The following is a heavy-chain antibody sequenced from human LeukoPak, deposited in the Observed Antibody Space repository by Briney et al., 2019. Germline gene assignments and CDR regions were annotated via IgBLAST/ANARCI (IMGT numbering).Heavy chain of an antibody. CDR2: INPNSGGT. V-gene: IGHV1-2*04. CDR1: GYTFTGYY. Sequence: GASVKVSCKASGYTFTGYYMHWVRQAPGQGLEWMGWINPNSGGTNYAQKFQGWVTMTRDTSISTAYMELSRLRPDDTAVYYCARGPREGSGWYWRYFQHWGQGTLVTVSS. D-gene: IGHD6-19*01. J-gene: IGHJ1*01. CDR3: ARGPREGSGWYWRYFQH.